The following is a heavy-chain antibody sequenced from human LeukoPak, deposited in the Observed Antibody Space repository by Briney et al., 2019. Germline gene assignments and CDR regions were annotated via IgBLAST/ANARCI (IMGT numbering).Heavy chain of an antibody. Sequence: GGSLRLSCAASGFTFSDYYMSWIRQAPGKGLEWVSYSSSSGSTIYYADSVKGRFTISRGNANNSLYLQMNSLRAEDTGVYYCARGGPNNWFDPWGQGTLVTVSS. J-gene: IGHJ5*02. CDR3: ARGGPNNWFDP. CDR1: GFTFSDYY. V-gene: IGHV3-11*01. CDR2: SSSSGSTI.